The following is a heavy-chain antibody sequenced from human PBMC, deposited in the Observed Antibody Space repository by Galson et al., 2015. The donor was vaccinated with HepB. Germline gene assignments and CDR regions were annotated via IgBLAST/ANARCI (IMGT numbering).Heavy chain of an antibody. CDR3: ARVSRLAAAGDI. D-gene: IGHD6-13*01. Sequence: SLRLPCAASGFTFTKYWMSWVRQAPGKGLEWVANIKQDGTEAYYVDSVRGRFTISRDNAQNSLYLQLNNVRAEDTAMYYCARVSRLAAAGDIWGQGTMVTVSS. V-gene: IGHV3-7*01. CDR1: GFTFTKYW. J-gene: IGHJ3*02. CDR2: IKQDGTEA.